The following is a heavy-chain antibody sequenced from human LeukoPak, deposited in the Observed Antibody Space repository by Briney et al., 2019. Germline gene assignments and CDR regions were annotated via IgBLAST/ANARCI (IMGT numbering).Heavy chain of an antibody. D-gene: IGHD7-27*01. V-gene: IGHV3-74*01. CDR1: GFTFSSYW. J-gene: IGHJ6*03. Sequence: PGGSLRLSCAASGFTFSSYWMHWVRQAPGKGLVWVSRINSDGSSTSYADSVKGRFTISRDNAKNTLYLQMNSLRAEDTAVYYCARDYARLGYYYMDVWGKGTTVTISS. CDR2: INSDGSST. CDR3: ARDYARLGYYYMDV.